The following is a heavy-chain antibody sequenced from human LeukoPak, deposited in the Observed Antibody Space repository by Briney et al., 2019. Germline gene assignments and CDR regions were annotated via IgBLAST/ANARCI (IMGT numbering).Heavy chain of an antibody. D-gene: IGHD1-26*01. V-gene: IGHV3-30*04. J-gene: IGHJ4*02. CDR3: ARVRYSGSFLGGFDY. Sequence: GGSLRLSCADSGFTFSTYAMHWVRQAPGKGLEWVALISYDESSKYYADSVKGRFTISRDNSKNTLYLQMNSLRAEDTAVYYCARVRYSGSFLGGFDYWGQGTLVTVSS. CDR2: ISYDESSK. CDR1: GFTFSTYA.